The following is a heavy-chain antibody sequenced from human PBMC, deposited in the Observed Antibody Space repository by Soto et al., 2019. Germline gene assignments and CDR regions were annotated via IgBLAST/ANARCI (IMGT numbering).Heavy chain of an antibody. Sequence: SLRLSCEASGFTFSSDGIHWVRQAPGKGLEWVAITSKDGDNKFYADSVKGRFTISRDNSKNTVYLQVNSLRPEDTAVYYCAKSQMVATFWGRDYFYGMDVWGQGTTVTVSS. D-gene: IGHD3-16*01. CDR1: GFTFSSDG. CDR3: AKSQMVATFWGRDYFYGMDV. J-gene: IGHJ6*02. V-gene: IGHV3-30*18. CDR2: TSKDGDNK.